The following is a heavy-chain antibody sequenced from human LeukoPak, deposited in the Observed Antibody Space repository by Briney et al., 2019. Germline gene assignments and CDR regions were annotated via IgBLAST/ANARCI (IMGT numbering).Heavy chain of an antibody. CDR1: EITLSNYG. CDR3: AKRGVVIRVILVGFHKQAYYFDS. J-gene: IGHJ4*02. V-gene: IGHV3-23*01. Sequence: PGGSLRLSCAVSEITLSNYGMSWVRQAPGKGLEWVAGISDSGGSTKYADSVKGRFTISRDNPKNTLYLQMNSLRVEDTAVYFCAKRGVVIRVILVGFHKQAYYFDSRGQGALATVSS. D-gene: IGHD3-22*01. CDR2: ISDSGGST.